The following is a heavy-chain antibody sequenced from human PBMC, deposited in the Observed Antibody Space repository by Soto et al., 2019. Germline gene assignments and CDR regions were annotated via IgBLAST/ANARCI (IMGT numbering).Heavy chain of an antibody. D-gene: IGHD2-15*01. V-gene: IGHV3-30*18. CDR2: ISYDGSNK. Sequence: GGSLRLSCAASGFTFSSYGMHWVRQAPGKGLEWVAVISYDGSNKYYADSVKGRFTISRDNSKNTLYLQMNSLRAEDTAVYYCAKDEDIVVVVAAMFEASPLDYWGQGTLVTVSS. CDR1: GFTFSSYG. CDR3: AKDEDIVVVVAAMFEASPLDY. J-gene: IGHJ4*02.